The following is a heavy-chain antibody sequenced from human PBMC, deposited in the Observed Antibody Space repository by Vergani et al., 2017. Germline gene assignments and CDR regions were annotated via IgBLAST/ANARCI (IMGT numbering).Heavy chain of an antibody. D-gene: IGHD1-26*01. J-gene: IGHJ4*02. CDR1: GFTFSNYG. V-gene: IGHV3-30*02. CDR3: ATSIGSYYHYFDY. Sequence: QVQLVESGGGVVQPGGSLRLSCGASGFTFSNYGMHWVRQAPGKGLEWVTFIRYDGSNTYYADSVKGRFTISRDNSKNTLFLQMNSLRPEDTAVYYCATSIGSYYHYFDYWGQGTLVTVSS. CDR2: IRYDGSNT.